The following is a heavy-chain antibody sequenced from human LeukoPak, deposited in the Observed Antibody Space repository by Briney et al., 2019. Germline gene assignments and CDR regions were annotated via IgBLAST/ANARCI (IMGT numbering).Heavy chain of an antibody. CDR1: GGSISSTDW. J-gene: IGHJ4*02. CDR3: ARGGIAAAGLDY. D-gene: IGHD6-13*01. CDR2: IYHSGTT. V-gene: IGHV4-4*02. Sequence: SGTLSLTCAVSGGSISSTDWWSWVRQPPGKGLEWIGEIYHSGTTNYNPSLKSRVSISVDKSKNRFSLRLSSVTAADTAMYYCARGGIAAAGLDYWGQGTLVTVSS.